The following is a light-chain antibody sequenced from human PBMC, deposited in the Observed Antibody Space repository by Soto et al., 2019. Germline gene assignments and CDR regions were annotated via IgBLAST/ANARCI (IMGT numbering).Light chain of an antibody. CDR1: QSVSNNY. V-gene: IGKV3-11*01. CDR2: GAS. Sequence: IVRIQTPPTRAVSGEGRDTLGCRASQSVSNNYLAWYQQKPGQAPRLLIYGASNRATGIPDRFSGSGSGTHFTLTLSSLEPEDFAVYICEPPSKWPMRFGEGTRVDIK. CDR3: EPPSKWPMR. J-gene: IGKJ5*01.